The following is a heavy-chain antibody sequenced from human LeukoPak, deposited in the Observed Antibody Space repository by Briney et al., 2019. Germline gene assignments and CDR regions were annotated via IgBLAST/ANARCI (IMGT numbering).Heavy chain of an antibody. CDR2: IYYSGST. D-gene: IGHD6-6*01. CDR1: GGSISSGTYY. J-gene: IGHJ5*02. Sequence: PSETLSLTCTVSGGSISSGTYYWGWIRQPPGKGLEWIGRIYYSGSTYYTPSLKSRVTISVYTSRQQFSLKLSSVTAADTAMYYCARGTYTSSRFDPWGQGTLVTVSS. CDR3: ARGTYTSSRFDP. V-gene: IGHV4-39*01.